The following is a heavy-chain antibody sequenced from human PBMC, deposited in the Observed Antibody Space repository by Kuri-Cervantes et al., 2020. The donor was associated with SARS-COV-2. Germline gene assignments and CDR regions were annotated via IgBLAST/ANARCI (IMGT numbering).Heavy chain of an antibody. CDR3: ARANIVVVPAALGAIIYYYYYMDV. Sequence: ESLKISCLASGFTFGTYGMNWVRQAAGKGLEWIGEINHSGSTNYNPSLKSRVTISVDTPKNQFSLKLSSVTAADTAVYYCARANIVVVPAALGAIIYYYYYMDVWGKGTTVTVSS. V-gene: IGHV4-34*01. CDR1: GFTFGTYG. CDR2: INHSGST. D-gene: IGHD2-2*01. J-gene: IGHJ6*03.